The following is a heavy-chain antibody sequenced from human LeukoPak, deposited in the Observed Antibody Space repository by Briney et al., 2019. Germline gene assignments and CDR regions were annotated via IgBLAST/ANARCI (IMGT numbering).Heavy chain of an antibody. CDR1: GFTLDDYG. CDR2: IHWNGGST. CDR3: ARVGAPLRFLEWLLYGKYYFDY. D-gene: IGHD3-3*01. Sequence: PPGGSLRLSCAASGFTLDDYGMSWVRHAPGKGLEWVSGIHWNGGSTAYADSVKGRFTISRDNAKNSPYLQMNSLRAEDTALYYCARVGAPLRFLEWLLYGKYYFDYWGQGTLVTVSS. J-gene: IGHJ4*02. V-gene: IGHV3-20*04.